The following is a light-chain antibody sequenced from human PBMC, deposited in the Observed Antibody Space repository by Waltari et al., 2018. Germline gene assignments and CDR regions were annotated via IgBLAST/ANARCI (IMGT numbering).Light chain of an antibody. CDR2: EDT. Sequence: SYELTQPPSVSVSPGQAVSITCSGKKLGDKYVNWYQQKAGQSPVLVIYEDTKRPSGIPGRLSASNSGNTATLTISETQAMDEADYYCQTWDSSSYVFGTGTTVTVL. J-gene: IGLJ1*01. CDR1: KLGDKY. V-gene: IGLV3-1*01. CDR3: QTWDSSSYV.